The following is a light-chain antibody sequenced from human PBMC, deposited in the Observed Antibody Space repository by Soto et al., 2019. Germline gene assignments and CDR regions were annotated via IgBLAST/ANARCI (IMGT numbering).Light chain of an antibody. CDR2: DAS. CDR1: QSVSSY. Sequence: EIVLTQSPATLSLSPGERATLSCRASQSVSSYLAWYQQQPGQAPRLLIYDASNRATGIPARFSGSGSGTAFTLTISSLEPEDFAVYYCQQRSNWPPETFGQGTKLEIK. CDR3: QQRSNWPPET. V-gene: IGKV3-11*01. J-gene: IGKJ2*01.